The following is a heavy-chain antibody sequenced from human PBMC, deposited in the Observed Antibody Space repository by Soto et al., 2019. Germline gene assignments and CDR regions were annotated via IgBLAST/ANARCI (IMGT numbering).Heavy chain of an antibody. Sequence: GGSLRLSCAASGFTFSSSVMNWVRQAPGKGLEWVSSISVSGGSTFYAGSVKGRFTPSRDNSRNTLYLQMNSLRVDDTAVYYCTSLRQFDNWGQGALVTVS. CDR1: GFTFSSSV. J-gene: IGHJ4*02. CDR3: TSLRQFDN. V-gene: IGHV3-23*01. CDR2: ISVSGGST.